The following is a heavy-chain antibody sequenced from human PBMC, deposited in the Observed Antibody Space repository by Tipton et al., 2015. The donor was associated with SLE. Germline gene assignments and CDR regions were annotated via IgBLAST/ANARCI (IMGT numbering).Heavy chain of an antibody. D-gene: IGHD3-16*01. CDR1: GFTFWSHD. CDR3: ARGRGGEFLDY. V-gene: IGHV3-23*01. J-gene: IGHJ4*02. Sequence: SLRLSCATSGFTFWSHDMGWVRQAPGKGLEWVSVTSESGAGTPYINSVRGRFTISRDNSKNTVSLQMNSLRVEDTAVYFCARGRGGEFLDYWGQGTLVTVSS. CDR2: TSESGAGT.